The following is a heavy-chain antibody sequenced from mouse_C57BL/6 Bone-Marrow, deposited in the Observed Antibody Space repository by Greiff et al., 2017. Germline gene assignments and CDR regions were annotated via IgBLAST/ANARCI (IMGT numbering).Heavy chain of an antibody. V-gene: IGHV5-9*01. D-gene: IGHD1-1*01. CDR3: ASLYYYGSSYPPWFAY. J-gene: IGHJ3*01. CDR1: GFTFSSYT. Sequence: EVKLQESGGGLVKPGGSLKLSCAASGFTFSSYTMSWVRQTPEKRLEWVATISGGGGNTYYPDSVKGRFTISRDNAKNTLYLQMSSLRSEDTALYYWASLYYYGSSYPPWFAYWGQGTLVTVSA. CDR2: ISGGGGNT.